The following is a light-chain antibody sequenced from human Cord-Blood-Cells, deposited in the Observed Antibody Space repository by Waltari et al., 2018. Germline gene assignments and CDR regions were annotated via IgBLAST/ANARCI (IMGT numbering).Light chain of an antibody. V-gene: IGLV2-14*01. CDR3: SSYTSSSTLV. J-gene: IGLJ1*01. CDR2: EVS. Sequence: QSALTQPASVSGSPGQSITISCTGTSSDVGGYNYVSWYQQHPGKAPKLMLYEVSNRPSGVSTRFSGSKSGNTASLTISGLQAEDEADYDCSSYTSSSTLVFGTGTKVTVL. CDR1: SSDVGGYNY.